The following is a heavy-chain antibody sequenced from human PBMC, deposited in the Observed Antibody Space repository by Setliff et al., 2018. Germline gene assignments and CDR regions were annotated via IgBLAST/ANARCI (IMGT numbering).Heavy chain of an antibody. CDR3: ARVVCTGGRCYYHPYNMDV. V-gene: IGHV3-11*04. Sequence: GGSLRLSCAASGFSFSDYYMSWTRQAPGKGLEWISYISSTGSTIYYADSVQGRFTISRDNAKNSLYLQMNSLRAEDTAVYYCARVVCTGGRCYYHPYNMDVWGQGTLVTVSS. CDR2: ISSTGSTI. CDR1: GFSFSDYY. D-gene: IGHD2-8*02. J-gene: IGHJ4*02.